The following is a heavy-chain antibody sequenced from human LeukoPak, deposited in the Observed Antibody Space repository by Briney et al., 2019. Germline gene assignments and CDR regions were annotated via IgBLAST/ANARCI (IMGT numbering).Heavy chain of an antibody. CDR1: GFTFSSYG. D-gene: IGHD4-11*01. J-gene: IGHJ6*02. CDR3: AKDGDFMTTDYYYYGMDV. Sequence: PGGSLRLSCAASGFTFSSYGMHWVRQAPGKGLEWVAVISYDGSNKYYADSVKGRFTISRDNSKNTLYLQMNSLRAEDTAVYYCAKDGDFMTTDYYYYGMDVWGQGTTVTVSS. CDR2: ISYDGSNK. V-gene: IGHV3-30*18.